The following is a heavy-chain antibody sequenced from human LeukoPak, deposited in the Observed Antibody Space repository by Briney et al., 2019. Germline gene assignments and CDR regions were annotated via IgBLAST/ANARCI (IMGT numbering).Heavy chain of an antibody. CDR1: GYSISSGYY. CDR2: IYHSGST. CDR3: ARKPDYFDY. Sequence: SETLSLTCTVSGYSISSGYYWGWIRQPPGKGLEWIGSIYHSGSTYYNPSLKSRVTISVDTSRNQFSLKLSSVTAADTAVYYCARKPDYFDYWGQGTLVTVPS. V-gene: IGHV4-38-2*02. J-gene: IGHJ4*02.